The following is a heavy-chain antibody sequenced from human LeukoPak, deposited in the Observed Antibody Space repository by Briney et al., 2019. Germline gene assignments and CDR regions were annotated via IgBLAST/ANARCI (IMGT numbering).Heavy chain of an antibody. D-gene: IGHD5-12*01. J-gene: IGHJ4*02. V-gene: IGHV4-59*01. CDR2: IYYSGST. Sequence: SETLSLTCTVSGGSISSYYWSWIRQPPGKGLEWIGYIYYSGSTNHNPSLKSRVTISVDTSKNQFSLKLSSVTAADTAVYYCAAQYSGYDPGDYRGQGTLVTVSS. CDR1: GGSISSYY. CDR3: AAQYSGYDPGDY.